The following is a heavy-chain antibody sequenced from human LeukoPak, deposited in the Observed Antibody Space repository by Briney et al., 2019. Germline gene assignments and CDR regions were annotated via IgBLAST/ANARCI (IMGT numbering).Heavy chain of an antibody. J-gene: IGHJ4*02. D-gene: IGHD3-10*01. Sequence: GGSLRLSCAPSGFIVTDAWMSWVRQAPGKGLEWVGRIKSKTDGGTTDYAAPVKGRFTISRDDSKNTLYLQMNSLKTEDTAVYYCTTDALWFGGYYFDYWGQGTLVTVSS. CDR1: GFIVTDAW. CDR2: IKSKTDGGTT. V-gene: IGHV3-15*01. CDR3: TTDALWFGGYYFDY.